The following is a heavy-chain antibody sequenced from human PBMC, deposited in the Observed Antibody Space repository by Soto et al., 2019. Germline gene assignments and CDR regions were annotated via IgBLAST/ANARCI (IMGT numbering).Heavy chain of an antibody. CDR2: FDPEDGET. J-gene: IGHJ6*03. Sequence: VKVSCKVSRYTLTELSMHWVRQAPGKGLEWMGGFDPEDGETIYAQKFQGRVTMTEDTSTDTAYMELSSLRSEDTAVYYCATAASMTTGSSPNYYYMDVWGKGTTVTV. CDR1: RYTLTELS. CDR3: ATAASMTTGSSPNYYYMDV. D-gene: IGHD4-17*01. V-gene: IGHV1-24*01.